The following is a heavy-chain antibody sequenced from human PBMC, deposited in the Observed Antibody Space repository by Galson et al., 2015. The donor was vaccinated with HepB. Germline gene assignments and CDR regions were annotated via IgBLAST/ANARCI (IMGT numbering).Heavy chain of an antibody. Sequence: LRLSCAASGFIFSEYYMNWIRLTPGKGLEWISYISTSSTYTNYADSVKGRFTISRDNARNAVYLQMNRLRVDDTAVYFCARKSFDSSNYYDYWGRGILVTVSS. J-gene: IGHJ4*02. CDR1: GFIFSEYY. CDR2: ISTSSTYT. V-gene: IGHV3-11*06. CDR3: ARKSFDSSNYYDY. D-gene: IGHD3-22*01.